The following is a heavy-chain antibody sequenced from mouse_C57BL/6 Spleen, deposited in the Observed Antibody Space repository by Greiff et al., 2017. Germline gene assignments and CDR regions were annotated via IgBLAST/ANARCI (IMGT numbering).Heavy chain of an antibody. V-gene: IGHV1-50*01. CDR2: IDPSDSYT. Sequence: QVQLQQPGAELVKPGASVKLSCKASGYTFTSYWMQWVKQRPGPGLEWIGEIDPSDSYTNYNQKFKGKATLTVDTSSSTAYMQLSSLTSEDSAVYYCARRADYYFDYWGQGTTLTVSS. J-gene: IGHJ2*01. CDR3: ARRADYYFDY. D-gene: IGHD3-3*01. CDR1: GYTFTSYW.